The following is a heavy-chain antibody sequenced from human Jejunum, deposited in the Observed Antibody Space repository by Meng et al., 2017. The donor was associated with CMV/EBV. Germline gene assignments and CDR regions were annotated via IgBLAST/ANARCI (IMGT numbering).Heavy chain of an antibody. Sequence: FPCFSMTWVRQAPGKGLEWVSSISSYSSHIYYADSVKGRFTISRDNAKNSLYLQMNSLRAEDTAVYYCATLISSPDYDYYYGMDVWGQGTTVTVSS. CDR1: FPCFS. CDR3: ATLISSPDYDYYYGMDV. D-gene: IGHD3-10*01. J-gene: IGHJ6*02. CDR2: ISSYSSHI. V-gene: IGHV3-21*01.